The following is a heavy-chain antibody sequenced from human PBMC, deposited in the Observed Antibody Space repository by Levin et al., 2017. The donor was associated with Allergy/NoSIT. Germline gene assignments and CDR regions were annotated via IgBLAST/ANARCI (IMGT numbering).Heavy chain of an antibody. CDR1: GYTFTSYA. D-gene: IGHD3-3*01. V-gene: IGHV7-4-1*02. J-gene: IGHJ4*02. Sequence: PGESLKISCKASGYTFTSYAMNWVRQAPGQGLEWMGWINTNTGNPTYAQGFTGRFVFSLDTSVSTAYLQISSLKAEDTAVYYCARDWGYDFWSAPFDYWGQGTLVTVSS. CDR3: ARDWGYDFWSAPFDY. CDR2: INTNTGNP.